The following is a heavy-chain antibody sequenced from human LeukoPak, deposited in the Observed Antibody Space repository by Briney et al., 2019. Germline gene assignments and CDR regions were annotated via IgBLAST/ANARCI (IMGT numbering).Heavy chain of an antibody. CDR3: ARDKRRLLAARAFGAFDI. CDR2: ISGSGGST. D-gene: IGHD6-6*01. V-gene: IGHV3-23*01. J-gene: IGHJ3*02. Sequence: GGSLSLSCAASGLTFSSYAMSWVRQPPGEGLEWVSSISGSGGSTYYADSVKGRFTISRDNSKNTLYLQMNSLRAEDTAVYYCARDKRRLLAARAFGAFDIWGQGTMVTVSS. CDR1: GLTFSSYA.